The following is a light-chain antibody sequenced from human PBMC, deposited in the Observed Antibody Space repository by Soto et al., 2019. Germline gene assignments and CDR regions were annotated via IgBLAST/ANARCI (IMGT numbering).Light chain of an antibody. V-gene: IGKV3-11*01. Sequence: EIVMTQSPATLSVSPGERATLSCRASQSVSGMAWYQQKPGQAPRLLIYDASNRATGIPARFSGSGSGTDFTLTISSLESEDFAVYYCHQRRQWPLTFGGGTKVDIK. J-gene: IGKJ4*01. CDR1: QSVSG. CDR2: DAS. CDR3: HQRRQWPLT.